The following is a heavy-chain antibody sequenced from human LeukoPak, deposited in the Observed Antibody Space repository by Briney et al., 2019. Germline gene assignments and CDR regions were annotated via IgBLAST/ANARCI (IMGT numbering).Heavy chain of an antibody. V-gene: IGHV3-23*01. CDR3: AKRGVVIRVILVGFHKEAYYFDY. J-gene: IGHJ4*02. D-gene: IGHD3-22*01. CDR2: ISGSGGNT. CDR1: GITLSNYG. Sequence: PGGSLRLSCAVSGITLSNYGMTWVRQAPGKGLEWVSGISGSGGNTYYADSVKGRFTISRDKSKNTLYLQMNSLRAEDTAVYFCAKRGVVIRVILVGFHKEAYYFDYWGQGTLVTVSS.